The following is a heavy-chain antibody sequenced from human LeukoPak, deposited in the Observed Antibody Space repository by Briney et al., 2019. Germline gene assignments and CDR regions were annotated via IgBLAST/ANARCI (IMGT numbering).Heavy chain of an antibody. Sequence: GGSLRLSCAASGFTFSSYAMSWVRQAPGKGLEWVSAISGSGGSTYYADSVKGRFTISRDNSKSTLYLQMNSLRAEDTAVYYCAKEKYYYDSSGRDAFDIWGQGTMVTVSS. V-gene: IGHV3-23*01. D-gene: IGHD3-22*01. CDR3: AKEKYYYDSSGRDAFDI. J-gene: IGHJ3*02. CDR2: ISGSGGST. CDR1: GFTFSSYA.